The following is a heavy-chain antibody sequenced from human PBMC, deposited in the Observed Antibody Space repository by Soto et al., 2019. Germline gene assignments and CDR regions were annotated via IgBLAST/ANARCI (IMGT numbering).Heavy chain of an antibody. J-gene: IGHJ4*02. Sequence: QVQLVQSGAEVKKPGASVKVSCKASGFDFTDHYIHWVRQAPGQGLEWMGIISPDGGSTRYSQKFQARITMTRDTSTSTVYMVLSSLRSEDTAIYYCARAPRGGVIIVITWAQIDYWGQGTLVTVSS. CDR3: ARAPRGGVIIVITWAQIDY. CDR1: GFDFTDHY. V-gene: IGHV1-46*01. CDR2: ISPDGGST. D-gene: IGHD3-10*01.